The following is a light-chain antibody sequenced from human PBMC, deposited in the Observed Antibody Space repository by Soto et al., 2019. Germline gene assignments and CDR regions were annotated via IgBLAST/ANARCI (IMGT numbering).Light chain of an antibody. CDR3: QQRANWSPIT. J-gene: IGKJ5*01. CDR1: QSVSNY. Sequence: EIVLTQSPATLSLSPGERATLSCRASQSVSNYLAWYQQKPGQAPRLLIYDTSNRATGIPARFSGSGSGTDFTLTISSLESEDFAVYYCQQRANWSPITFGQGTRLEIK. V-gene: IGKV3-11*01. CDR2: DTS.